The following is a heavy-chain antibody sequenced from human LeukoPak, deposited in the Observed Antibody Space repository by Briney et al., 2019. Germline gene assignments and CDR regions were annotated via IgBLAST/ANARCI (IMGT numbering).Heavy chain of an antibody. CDR2: ISYDGSNK. CDR1: GFTFSSYA. J-gene: IGHJ4*02. D-gene: IGHD6-13*01. CDR3: ARDGESSSWYEPYFDC. V-gene: IGHV3-30*01. Sequence: GGSLRLSCAASGFTFSSYAMHWVRQAPGKGLEWVAVISYDGSNKYYADSVKGRFTISRDNSKNTLYLQMNSLRAEDTAVYYCARDGESSSWYEPYFDCWGQGTLVTVSS.